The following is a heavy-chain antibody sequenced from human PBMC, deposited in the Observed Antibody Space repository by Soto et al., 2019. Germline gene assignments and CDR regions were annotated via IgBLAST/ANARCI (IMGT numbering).Heavy chain of an antibody. CDR2: MNPNTGNT. CDR1: GYTFTDYD. Sequence: QVQLVQSGADVKKPGASVKVSRKASGYTFTDYDINWVRQAAGQGLKWMGWMNPNTGNTAYAQKFEGRLTLTRDTSTTTAYMDLSSLSSEDTALYYCARGFSSYSDHWAQGTLVTVSS. D-gene: IGHD6-13*01. V-gene: IGHV1-8*02. J-gene: IGHJ4*02. CDR3: ARGFSSYSDH.